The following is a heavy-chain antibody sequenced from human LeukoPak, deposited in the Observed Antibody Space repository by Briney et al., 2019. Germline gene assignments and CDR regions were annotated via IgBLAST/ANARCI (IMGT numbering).Heavy chain of an antibody. Sequence: SETLSLTCTVSGGSISSGGNYWGWIRQHPGKGLEWIGYIYYSGSTHYNPSLKSRVTMSVDTSKNQFSLKLSSVNAADTAVYYCARDSCSSGYCPNWFDPWGQGTLVTVSS. CDR3: ARDSCSSGYCPNWFDP. D-gene: IGHD3-22*01. J-gene: IGHJ5*02. CDR1: GGSISSGGNY. CDR2: IYYSGST. V-gene: IGHV4-31*03.